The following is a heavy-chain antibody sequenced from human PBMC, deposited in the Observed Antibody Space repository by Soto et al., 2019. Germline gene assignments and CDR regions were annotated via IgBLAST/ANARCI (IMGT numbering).Heavy chain of an antibody. Sequence: SETLSLTCTVSGGSISSGGYYWSWIRQHPGKGLEWIGYIYYSGSTYYNPSLKSRVTISVDTSKNQFSLKLSSVTAADTAVYYCARDRRDSSSSGFSYWFDPWGQGTLVTVSS. V-gene: IGHV4-31*03. CDR2: IYYSGST. D-gene: IGHD6-6*01. CDR1: GGSISSGGYY. CDR3: ARDRRDSSSSGFSYWFDP. J-gene: IGHJ5*02.